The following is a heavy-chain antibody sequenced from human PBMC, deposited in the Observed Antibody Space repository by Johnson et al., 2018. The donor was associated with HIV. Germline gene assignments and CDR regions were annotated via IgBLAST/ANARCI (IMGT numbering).Heavy chain of an antibody. J-gene: IGHJ3*02. CDR1: GFTVSSNY. V-gene: IGHV3-66*02. Sequence: DVQLVESGGGLVQPGGSLRLSCAASGFTVSSNYMSWVRQAPGKGLEWVSVIYSGGSTDYADSVKGRFTISRDNSRNTLYLQMNSLRAEDTAVYYCASIDPSVAFDIWGQGTMVIVSS. CDR3: ASIDPSVAFDI. CDR2: IYSGGST.